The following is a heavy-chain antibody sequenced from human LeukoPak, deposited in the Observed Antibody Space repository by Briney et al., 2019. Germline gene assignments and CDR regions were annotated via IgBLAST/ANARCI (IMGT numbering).Heavy chain of an antibody. CDR1: GYTLTELS. CDR2: FDPEDGET. Sequence: GASVKVSFKVSGYTLTELSMHWVRQAPGKGHEWMGGFDPEDGETIYAQKFQGRVTMTEDTSTDTAYMELSSLRSEDTAVYYCATDKLRYFDWLPDYWGQGTLVTVSS. D-gene: IGHD3-9*01. V-gene: IGHV1-24*01. CDR3: ATDKLRYFDWLPDY. J-gene: IGHJ4*02.